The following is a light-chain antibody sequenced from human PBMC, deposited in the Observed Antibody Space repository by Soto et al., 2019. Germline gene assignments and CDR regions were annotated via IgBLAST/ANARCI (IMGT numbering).Light chain of an antibody. Sequence: DIVLTQSPATLSLSPGERASLSCRASQSVGNSLAWYQQKLGQPPRLLIYDASTRATGVPARFSGSGSGTDFTLTISSLEPEDFGVYYCQQRTSWPLLTFGGGTKVEIK. V-gene: IGKV3-11*01. CDR3: QQRTSWPLLT. J-gene: IGKJ4*01. CDR2: DAS. CDR1: QSVGNS.